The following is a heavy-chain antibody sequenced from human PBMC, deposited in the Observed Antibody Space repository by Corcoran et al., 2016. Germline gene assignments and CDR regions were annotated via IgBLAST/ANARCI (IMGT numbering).Heavy chain of an antibody. CDR3: ARGGYGSCQGFY. J-gene: IGHJ4*02. Sequence: VQLVESGGALVQPGGTLRLSCEASGFTLSSYGIYWVSQAPGKGLVWISSITGGCNNIYYADSVKGRFSISRDNAMNSVYLQMDNLRAEDTAVYHCARGGYGSCQGFYWGQGTLVTVS. CDR2: ITGGCNNI. CDR1: GFTLSSYG. D-gene: IGHD3-16*02. V-gene: IGHV3-48*04.